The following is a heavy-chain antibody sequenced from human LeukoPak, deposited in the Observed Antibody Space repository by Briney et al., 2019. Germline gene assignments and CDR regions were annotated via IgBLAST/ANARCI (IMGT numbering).Heavy chain of an antibody. J-gene: IGHJ4*02. CDR2: IDTSGST. Sequence: NPSETLSLTCTVSGGSISSGSYYWSWIRQPAGKGLEGIGRIDTSGSTNYNPSLKSRVTISVDPSKNQFSLKLSSVTAADTAVYYCAGQNYYDSSGLDYWGQGTLVTVSS. CDR1: GGSISSGSYY. V-gene: IGHV4-61*02. CDR3: AGQNYYDSSGLDY. D-gene: IGHD3-22*01.